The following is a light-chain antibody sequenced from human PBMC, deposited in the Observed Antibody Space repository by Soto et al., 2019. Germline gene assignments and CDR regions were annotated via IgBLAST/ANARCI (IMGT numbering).Light chain of an antibody. Sequence: QPVLTQPPSASGTPGQRVTISCSGSSSNIGRNYVYWYQQLPGTAPKLLIYRNNQRPSGVPDRFSGSKSGTSASLAISGLRSEDEADYYCAAWDDSLSGCYVFGTGTKLTVL. CDR2: RNN. CDR3: AAWDDSLSGCYV. CDR1: SSNIGRNY. V-gene: IGLV1-47*01. J-gene: IGLJ1*01.